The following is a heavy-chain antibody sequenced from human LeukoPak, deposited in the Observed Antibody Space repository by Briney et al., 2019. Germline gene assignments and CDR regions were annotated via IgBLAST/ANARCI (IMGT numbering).Heavy chain of an antibody. Sequence: PSQTLSLTCTVSGGSISSSDYYWSWIRQPPGKGLEWIGYIYYSGSTSYNPSLKSRVTISVDTSKNQFSLKLTSVTAADTAVYYCARGFDAHNAFDIWGKGTMVTVSS. CDR1: GGSISSSDYY. J-gene: IGHJ3*02. CDR2: IYYSGST. D-gene: IGHD3-9*01. V-gene: IGHV4-30-4*01. CDR3: ARGFDAHNAFDI.